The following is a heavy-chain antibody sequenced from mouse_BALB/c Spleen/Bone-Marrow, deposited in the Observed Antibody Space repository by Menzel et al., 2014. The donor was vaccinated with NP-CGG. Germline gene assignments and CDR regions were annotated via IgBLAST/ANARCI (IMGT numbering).Heavy chain of an antibody. CDR1: GYAFTNYL. CDR2: INPGSGGT. V-gene: IGHV1-54*01. J-gene: IGHJ2*01. D-gene: IGHD1-1*01. Sequence: VQLQESGAELVRPGTSVKVSCKASGYAFTNYLIEWVKQRPGQGLEWFGVINPGSGGTNYNEKFKGKATLTADKSSSTAYMQLSSLTSDDSAVYFCARGITTGYFDYWGQGTTLTVSS. CDR3: ARGITTGYFDY.